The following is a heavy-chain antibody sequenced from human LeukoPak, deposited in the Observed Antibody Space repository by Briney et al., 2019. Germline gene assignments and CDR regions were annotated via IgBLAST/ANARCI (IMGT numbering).Heavy chain of an antibody. CDR2: TYYSGNT. J-gene: IGHJ6*02. CDR1: GGSISSYY. D-gene: IGHD3-10*01. V-gene: IGHV4-59*01. Sequence: RTSETLSLTCTVSGGSISSYYWSWIRQPPGKGLEWIGYTYYSGNTNYNPSLKSRVTISIDTSKNQFSLKVSSVTAADTAVYYCARVPYGSGLHYGMDVWGQGTTVTVSS. CDR3: ARVPYGSGLHYGMDV.